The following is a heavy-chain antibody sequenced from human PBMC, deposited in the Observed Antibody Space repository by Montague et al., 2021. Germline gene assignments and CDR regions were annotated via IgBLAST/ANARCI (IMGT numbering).Heavy chain of an antibody. CDR1: GFTFGSYA. J-gene: IGHJ1*01. V-gene: IGHV3-30-3*01. CDR2: IPYDGSNK. D-gene: IGHD6-19*01. CDR3: ARSLTSGLLAEYFQH. Sequence: SLRLSCAASGFTFGSYAMHWVRQAPGKGLEWVAVIPYDGSNKYYADSVKGRFTISRDNSKNTLYLQMNSLRAEDTAVYYCARSLTSGLLAEYFQHWGQGTLVTVSS.